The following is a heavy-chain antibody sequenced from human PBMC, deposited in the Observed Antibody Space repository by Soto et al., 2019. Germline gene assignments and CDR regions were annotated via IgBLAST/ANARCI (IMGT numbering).Heavy chain of an antibody. CDR3: AADYYYGDSDPRGRID. J-gene: IGHJ4*02. V-gene: IGHV1-58*02. CDR2: IVVGSGNT. D-gene: IGHD3-10*01. CDR1: GFTFTHSA. Sequence: QMQLVQSGPEVKKPGTSVTVCCKASGFTFTHSAIQWVRQARGQSLEWIVWIVVGSGNTNYAPKFQESVTITWDMSTFTAYMELSSLRSEDTAVYYWAADYYYGDSDPRGRIDWCQVTLFTVSS.